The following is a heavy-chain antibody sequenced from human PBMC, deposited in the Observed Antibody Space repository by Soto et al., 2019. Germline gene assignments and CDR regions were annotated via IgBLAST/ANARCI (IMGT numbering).Heavy chain of an antibody. CDR1: GLTVSTNP. V-gene: IGHV3-66*01. CDR2: IYTGGGT. J-gene: IGHJ4*02. CDR3: ARDGSGH. Sequence: EVQLVESGGGLVQPGGSLRLSCAASGLTVSTNPMSWVRQAPGKGLEWVSVIYTGGGTHYADSVKGRFTISRDNAKNTVNLQMNGLRPEDTAVYYGARDGSGHWGKGTLVTVSS.